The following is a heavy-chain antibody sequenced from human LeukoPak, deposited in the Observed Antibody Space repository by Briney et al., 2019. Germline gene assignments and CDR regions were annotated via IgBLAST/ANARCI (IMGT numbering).Heavy chain of an antibody. J-gene: IGHJ4*02. V-gene: IGHV1-69*05. CDR1: GGTLTSYA. Sequence: SVTVSCMPSGGTLTSYAISWVRHAPGEGLEWLGGIIPIFGTANYAQKFQGRVTITTDESTSTGYMELSSLRSEDTAEYYCARGASSSWSDYFDYWGQGTLVTVSS. CDR2: IIPIFGTA. D-gene: IGHD6-13*01. CDR3: ARGASSSWSDYFDY.